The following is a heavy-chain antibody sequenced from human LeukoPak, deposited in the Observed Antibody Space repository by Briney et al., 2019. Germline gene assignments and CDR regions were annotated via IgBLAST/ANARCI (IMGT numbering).Heavy chain of an antibody. Sequence: PGGSLRLSCAASGFTFSSYAMHWVRQAPGKGLEWVAVISYDGSNKYYADSVKGRFTISRDNSKNTLYLQMNSLRAEDTAVYYCAREGHLGGYYFDYWGQGTLVTVSS. CDR1: GFTFSSYA. CDR2: ISYDGSNK. V-gene: IGHV3-30-3*01. J-gene: IGHJ4*02. CDR3: AREGHLGGYYFDY.